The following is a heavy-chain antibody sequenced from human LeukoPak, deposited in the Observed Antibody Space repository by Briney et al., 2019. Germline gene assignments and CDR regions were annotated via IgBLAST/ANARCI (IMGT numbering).Heavy chain of an antibody. V-gene: IGHV1-69*04. CDR2: IIPILGIA. Sequence: SVKVSCKASGYTFTSYGISWVRQAPGQGLEWMGRIIPILGIANYAQKFQGRVTITADKSTSTAYMELSSLRSEDTAVYYCASSREGYFDYWGQGTLVTVSS. CDR1: GYTFTSYG. J-gene: IGHJ4*02. D-gene: IGHD6-13*01. CDR3: ASSREGYFDY.